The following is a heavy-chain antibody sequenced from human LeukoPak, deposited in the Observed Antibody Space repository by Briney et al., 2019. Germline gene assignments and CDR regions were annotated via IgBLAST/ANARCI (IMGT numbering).Heavy chain of an antibody. Sequence: ASVKVSCKASGYTFTGYDMHWVRQAPGQGLEWMGWINPNSGGTNYAQKFQGRVTMTRDTSISTAYMELSRLRSDDTAVYYCARKGIAVAGYNWFDPWGQGTLVTVSS. CDR3: ARKGIAVAGYNWFDP. J-gene: IGHJ5*02. D-gene: IGHD6-19*01. CDR1: GYTFTGYD. V-gene: IGHV1-2*02. CDR2: INPNSGGT.